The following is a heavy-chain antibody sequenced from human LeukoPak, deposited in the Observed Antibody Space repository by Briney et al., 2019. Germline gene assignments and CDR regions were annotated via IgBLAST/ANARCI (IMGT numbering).Heavy chain of an antibody. V-gene: IGHV4-59*01. D-gene: IGHD1-26*01. J-gene: IGHJ4*02. Sequence: SETLSLTCTVSGGSISSFHWSWIRQPPGKGLEHIGNIYDSGSTYYNPSLKSRVTISVDTSKNLFSLKLSSVTAADTAVYYCARTYSGRSYYFDCWGQGTLVTVSS. CDR2: IYDSGST. CDR3: ARTYSGRSYYFDC. CDR1: GGSISSFH.